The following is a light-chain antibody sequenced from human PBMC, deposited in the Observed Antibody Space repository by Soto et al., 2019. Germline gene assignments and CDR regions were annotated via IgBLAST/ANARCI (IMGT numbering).Light chain of an antibody. Sequence: DIQMTQSPSSLSASVGDRVTITCRASQSISSYLNWYQQKPGKAPKLLIYAASSLQSGVPSRFSGSGSGTDSSLTISSLQPEDFAPYYCQQTYSTLPAFGQGTKLEIK. CDR3: QQTYSTLPA. V-gene: IGKV1-39*01. CDR1: QSISSY. J-gene: IGKJ2*01. CDR2: AAS.